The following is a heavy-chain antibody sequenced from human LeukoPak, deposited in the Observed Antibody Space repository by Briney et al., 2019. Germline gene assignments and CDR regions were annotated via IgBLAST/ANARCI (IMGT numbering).Heavy chain of an antibody. CDR3: ARGQGSGWYMAAFDI. CDR2: ISSSSSYI. J-gene: IGHJ3*02. V-gene: IGHV3-21*01. D-gene: IGHD6-19*01. Sequence: GGSLRLSCAASGFTFSSYSMNWVRQAPGKGLEWVSSISSSSSYIYYADSVKGRFTISRDNAKNSLYPQMNSLRAEDTAVYYCARGQGSGWYMAAFDIWGQGTMVTVSS. CDR1: GFTFSSYS.